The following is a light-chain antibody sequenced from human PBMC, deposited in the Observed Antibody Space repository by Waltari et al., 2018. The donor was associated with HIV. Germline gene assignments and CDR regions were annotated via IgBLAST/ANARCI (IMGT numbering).Light chain of an antibody. J-gene: IGKJ4*01. CDR2: WAS. CDR1: QSVFYSSNNKDY. V-gene: IGKV4-1*01. CDR3: QQYYTTPS. Sequence: DIVMTQSPDSLAVSLGERATINCKSSQSVFYSSNNKDYLAWYQQKPGQSPKLLIYWASTRESGVPDRFSGSGSGTDFTLTISSLQAEDVAVYYCQQYYTTPSFGGGTKVEIK.